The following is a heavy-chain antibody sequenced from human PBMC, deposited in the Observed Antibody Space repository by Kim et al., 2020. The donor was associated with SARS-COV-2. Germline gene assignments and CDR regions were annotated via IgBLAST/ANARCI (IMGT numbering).Heavy chain of an antibody. CDR3: ARQGWPHCTNGVCHNYYGMDV. J-gene: IGHJ6*02. CDR1: GGSISSGLYY. CDR2: MYDSGST. V-gene: IGHV4-61*02. D-gene: IGHD2-8*01. Sequence: SETLSLTCTVSGGSISSGLYYWSWIRQPAGKGLEWIGRMYDSGSTNYNPSLKSRVTISVDTSKNQFSLKLSSVTAADTAVYYCARQGWPHCTNGVCHNYYGMDVWGQGTAVTVSS.